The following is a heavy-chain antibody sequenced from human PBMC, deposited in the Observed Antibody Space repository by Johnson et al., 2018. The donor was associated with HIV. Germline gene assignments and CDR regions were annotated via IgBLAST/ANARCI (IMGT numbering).Heavy chain of an antibody. Sequence: EVQLVESGGGVVRPGGSLRLSCAASGFTFDDHGMSWVRQAPGTGLEWVSGINSGGSTYYADSVKGRFTISRDNSKNTLYLQLNSLKVEDTAVYYCARDPGSSWTDAFDIWGQGTMVTVSS. J-gene: IGHJ3*02. CDR2: INSGGST. CDR1: GFTFDDHG. V-gene: IGHV3-20*04. D-gene: IGHD6-13*01. CDR3: ARDPGSSWTDAFDI.